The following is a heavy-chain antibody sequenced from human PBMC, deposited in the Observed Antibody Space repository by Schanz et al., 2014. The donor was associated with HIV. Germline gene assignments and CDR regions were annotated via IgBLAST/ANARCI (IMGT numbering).Heavy chain of an antibody. CDR1: GFTLSNYG. Sequence: QVQLVESGGGVVQPGRSLRLSCAVSGFTLSNYGMSWVRQAPRKGLEWVSLIGSGGGRRYYADSVKGRFTISRDNSKNTLYLQMSSLRAEDTAVYYCAKVARWDYYGMDVWGQGTTVTVSS. J-gene: IGHJ6*02. CDR2: IGSGGGRR. CDR3: AKVARWDYYGMDV. V-gene: IGHV3-NL1*01.